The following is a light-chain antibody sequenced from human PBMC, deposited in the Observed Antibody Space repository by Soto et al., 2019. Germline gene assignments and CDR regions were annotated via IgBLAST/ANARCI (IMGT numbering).Light chain of an antibody. CDR2: GAS. V-gene: IGKV3-15*01. Sequence: EIMMTQSPATLSLSPGERATLSCRASQSVKSSLAWYQQKPGQAPRLLIYGASTRATGIPARFSGSGSGTEFTLTISSLQSEDSAVYYCQHYNHWLWTFGQGTKVDIK. CDR3: QHYNHWLWT. J-gene: IGKJ1*01. CDR1: QSVKSS.